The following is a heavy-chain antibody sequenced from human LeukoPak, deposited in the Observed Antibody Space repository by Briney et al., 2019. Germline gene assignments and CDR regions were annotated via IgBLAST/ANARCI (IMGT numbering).Heavy chain of an antibody. V-gene: IGHV3-49*04. CDR1: GFTFGDYA. CDR3: TRVGDILTFDY. J-gene: IGHJ4*02. Sequence: GRSLRLSCTASGFTFGDYAMSWVRQAPGKGLEWVGFIRSKAYGGTTEYAASVKGRFTISRDDSKSIAYLQMNSLKTEDTAVYYCTRVGDILTFDYRGQGTLVTVSS. D-gene: IGHD3-9*01. CDR2: IRSKAYGGTT.